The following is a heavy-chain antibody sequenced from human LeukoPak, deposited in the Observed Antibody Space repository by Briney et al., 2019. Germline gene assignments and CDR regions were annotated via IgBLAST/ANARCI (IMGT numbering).Heavy chain of an antibody. D-gene: IGHD2-21*01. CDR3: ARVSGNCGGDCYRLVY. Sequence: ASVKVSCKASGYTFTTYDINWVRQATGQGLEWMAWMNPNSGNTGYAQKFQGRVTMTRNTSISTAYMELSSLRSEDTAVYYCARVSGNCGGDCYRLVYWGQGTLVTVSS. CDR1: GYTFTTYD. V-gene: IGHV1-8*01. CDR2: MNPNSGNT. J-gene: IGHJ4*02.